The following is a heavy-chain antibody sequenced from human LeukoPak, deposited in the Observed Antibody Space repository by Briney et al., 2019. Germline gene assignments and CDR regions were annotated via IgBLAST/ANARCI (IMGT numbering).Heavy chain of an antibody. CDR2: ISGSRNNT. CDR1: GFTFSSYA. J-gene: IGHJ4*02. Sequence: GGSLRLSCAASGFTFSSYAMAWVRQAPGKGLEWVSAISGSRNNTYYADSVKGRFTISRDNSKNTLYLQINGLRAEDTAVYYCAKWGCSGGSCYPFDYWGQGTLVTVSS. CDR3: AKWGCSGGSCYPFDY. D-gene: IGHD2-15*01. V-gene: IGHV3-23*01.